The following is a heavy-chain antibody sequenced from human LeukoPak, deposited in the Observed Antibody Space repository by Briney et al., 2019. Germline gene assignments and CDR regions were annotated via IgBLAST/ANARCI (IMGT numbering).Heavy chain of an antibody. J-gene: IGHJ4*02. CDR3: ITPLPYSAQ. Sequence: GGSLRLSCAASGFTFSSYAMSWVRQAPGKGLEWVGRIKPKTDGETTEYAAPVKDRFSISRDDSKSMMYLQVNSLKTEDTAVYYCITPLPYSAQGGQGTLVTVSS. V-gene: IGHV3-15*01. CDR2: IKPKTDGETT. CDR1: GFTFSSYA. D-gene: IGHD2-21*01.